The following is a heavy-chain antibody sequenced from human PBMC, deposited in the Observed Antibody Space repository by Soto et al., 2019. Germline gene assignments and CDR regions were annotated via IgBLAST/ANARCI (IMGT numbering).Heavy chain of an antibody. CDR3: AGEKAAAGKKLYYFDY. V-gene: IGHV1-69*01. Sequence: QVQLVQSGAEVKKPGSSVKVSCKASGGTFSSYAISWVRQAPGQGLEWMGGIIPIFGTANYAQKFQGRDTITAEESTSTGYMELSRLRSEDTAVYYCAGEKAAAGKKLYYFDYWGPGTLVTVSS. D-gene: IGHD6-13*01. CDR1: GGTFSSYA. CDR2: IIPIFGTA. J-gene: IGHJ4*02.